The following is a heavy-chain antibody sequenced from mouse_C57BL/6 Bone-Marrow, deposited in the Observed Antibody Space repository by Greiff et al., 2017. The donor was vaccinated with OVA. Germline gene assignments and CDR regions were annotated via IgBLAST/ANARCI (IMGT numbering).Heavy chain of an antibody. Sequence: VQLKQSGAELVKPGASVKLSCTASGFNIKDYYMHWVKQRTEQGLEGIGRIDPEDGETKYAPKFQGKATITADTSSNTAYLQISSLTSEDTAVYYCARKGEIYYYGSSYFFDYWGQGTTLTVSS. CDR3: ARKGEIYYYGSSYFFDY. D-gene: IGHD1-1*01. J-gene: IGHJ2*01. V-gene: IGHV14-2*01. CDR1: GFNIKDYY. CDR2: IDPEDGET.